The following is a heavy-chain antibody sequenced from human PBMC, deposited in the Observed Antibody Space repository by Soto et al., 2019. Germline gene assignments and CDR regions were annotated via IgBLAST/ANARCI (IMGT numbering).Heavy chain of an antibody. Sequence: QVVVTESGGSVVQPGKSLRLSCVASGFTLNKFPTHWVSQAPGKGLEWVAIVSPDGNQKSYADSVQGRFSISRDNSKKTVYLQMNDLRREDTALYYCASQQQRLLGGVSSYWDHWGLGTLVIVSS. CDR2: VSPDGNQK. CDR1: GFTLNKFP. D-gene: IGHD3-16*01. CDR3: ASQQQRLLGGVSSYWDH. J-gene: IGHJ4*02. V-gene: IGHV3-30-3*01.